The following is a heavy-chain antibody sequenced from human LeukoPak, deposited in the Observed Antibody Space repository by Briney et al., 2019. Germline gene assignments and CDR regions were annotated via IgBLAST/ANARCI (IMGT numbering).Heavy chain of an antibody. V-gene: IGHV3-13*01. CDR1: GFTFSSYD. CDR2: IGTAGDT. Sequence: GGSLRLSCAASGFTFSSYDMHWVRQATGKGLEWVSAIGTAGDTYYPGSVKGRFTISRDNSKNTLYLQMNSLRAEDTAVYYCAKDLRLRAVAGTDYWGQGTLVTVSS. D-gene: IGHD6-19*01. J-gene: IGHJ4*02. CDR3: AKDLRLRAVAGTDY.